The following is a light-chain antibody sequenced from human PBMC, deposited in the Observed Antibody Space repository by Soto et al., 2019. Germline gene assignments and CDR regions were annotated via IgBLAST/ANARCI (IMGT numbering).Light chain of an antibody. J-gene: IGLJ2*01. CDR3: QSYDSSLSAL. CDR2: GNS. CDR1: SSNIGAGYD. V-gene: IGLV1-40*01. Sequence: QSVLTQTPSVSGAPGQRVTISCTGSSSNIGAGYDVHWYQKLPGTAPKLLIYGNSNRPSGVPDRFSGSKSGTSASLAITGLQAEDEADYYCQSYDSSLSALFGGGTKLTVL.